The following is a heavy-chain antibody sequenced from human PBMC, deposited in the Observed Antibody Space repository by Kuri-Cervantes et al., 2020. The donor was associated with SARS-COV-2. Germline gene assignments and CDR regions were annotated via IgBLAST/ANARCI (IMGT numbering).Heavy chain of an antibody. Sequence: GESLKISCAASGFTFDDYTMHWVRQAPGKGLEWVSLISWDGGSTYYADSVKGRFTISRDNSKNSLYLQMNSLRAEDTAVYYCARDYLGWDDLDAFDIWGQGTMVTVSS. J-gene: IGHJ3*02. CDR1: GFTFDDYT. CDR3: ARDYLGWDDLDAFDI. V-gene: IGHV3-43*01. D-gene: IGHD3-3*01. CDR2: ISWDGGST.